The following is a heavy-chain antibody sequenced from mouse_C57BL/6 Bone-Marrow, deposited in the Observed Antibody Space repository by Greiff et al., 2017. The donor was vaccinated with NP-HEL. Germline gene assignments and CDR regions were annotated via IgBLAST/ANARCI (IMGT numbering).Heavy chain of an antibody. V-gene: IGHV1-47*01. CDR3: ARGGYGSTWYFDV. CDR2: FHPYNDDT. Sequence: QVQLQQPGAELVKPGASVKMSCKASGYTFTTYPIEWMKQNHGQSLEWIGNFHPYNDDTKYNEKFKGKATLTVDKSSSTVYLELSRLTSDDSAVYDCARGGYGSTWYFDVWGTGTTVTVSS. J-gene: IGHJ1*03. D-gene: IGHD1-1*01. CDR1: GYTFTTYP.